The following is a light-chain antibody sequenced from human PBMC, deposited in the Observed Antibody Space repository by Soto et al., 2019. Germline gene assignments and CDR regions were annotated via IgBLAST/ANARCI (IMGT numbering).Light chain of an antibody. CDR1: QSVSSN. J-gene: IGKJ5*01. V-gene: IGKV3-15*01. Sequence: ERVMTQYPATLSVSPGERGTLSSRASQSVSSNLAWYQQKPGQAPRLLIYGASTRATGIPARFSGSVSGTDFTLTISRLEPEDFAVYYCQQRSNWPITFGQGTRLEI. CDR2: GAS. CDR3: QQRSNWPIT.